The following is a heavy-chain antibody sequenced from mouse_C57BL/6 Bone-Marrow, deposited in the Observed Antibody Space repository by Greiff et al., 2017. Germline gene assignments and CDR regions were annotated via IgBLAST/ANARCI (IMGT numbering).Heavy chain of an antibody. CDR1: GYTFTSYW. Sequence: VQLKQPGAELVKPGASVKLSCKASGYTFTSYWMHWVKQRPGQGLEWIGMIHPNSGSTNYNEKFKSKATLTVDKSSSTAYMQLSSLTSEDSAVYYCAKGVADYAMDYWGQGTSVTVSS. V-gene: IGHV1-64*01. CDR3: AKGVADYAMDY. J-gene: IGHJ4*01. D-gene: IGHD1-1*02. CDR2: IHPNSGST.